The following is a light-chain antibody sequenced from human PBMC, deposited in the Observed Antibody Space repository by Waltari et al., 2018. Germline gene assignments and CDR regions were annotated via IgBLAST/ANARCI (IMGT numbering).Light chain of an antibody. Sequence: QSVLTQPPSVSGAPGQSVTISCTGSSSNIGAGYDVHWYQQIPGSAPKVLLYRDDKRPSGVPGRFSGSKSGTSASLSVTGLHVEDEADYFCQSFDRDLNAVLFGGGTKLTVL. V-gene: IGLV1-40*01. CDR1: SSNIGAGYD. CDR2: RDD. CDR3: QSFDRDLNAVL. J-gene: IGLJ2*01.